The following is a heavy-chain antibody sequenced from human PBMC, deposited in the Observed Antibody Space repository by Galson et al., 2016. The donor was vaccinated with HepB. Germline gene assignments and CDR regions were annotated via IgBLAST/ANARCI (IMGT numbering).Heavy chain of an antibody. D-gene: IGHD4-11*01. Sequence: SVKVSCKASGYTFSSYYMHWARQAPGQGLEWMGQINPGGDKTDYAQKFQGRITLTRDTSTSTDYMERGGLSPEDTAGYYGARDSNYSPEEWGQGTLVTVSS. V-gene: IGHV1-46*01. CDR1: GYTFSSYY. CDR3: ARDSNYSPEE. J-gene: IGHJ4*02. CDR2: INPGGDKT.